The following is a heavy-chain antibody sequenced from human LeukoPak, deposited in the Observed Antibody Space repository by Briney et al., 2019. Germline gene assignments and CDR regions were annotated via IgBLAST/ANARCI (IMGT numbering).Heavy chain of an antibody. D-gene: IGHD5-12*01. V-gene: IGHV1-69*05. J-gene: IGHJ5*02. Sequence: PMASVKVSCKASGGTFSKYALSWVRQAPGQGLEWMGAFIPFLDTSNYPPQFQDRATIATDESTRTAHMDLSSLRSDDTAVYYYARAQAGNYDWPLDLWGQGTLVTVSS. CDR2: FIPFLDTS. CDR3: ARAQAGNYDWPLDL. CDR1: GGTFSKYA.